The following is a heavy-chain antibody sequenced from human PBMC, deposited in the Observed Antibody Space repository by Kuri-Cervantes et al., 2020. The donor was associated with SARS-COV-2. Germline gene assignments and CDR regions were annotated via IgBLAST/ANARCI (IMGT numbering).Heavy chain of an antibody. J-gene: IGHJ4*02. V-gene: IGHV3-74*01. Sequence: GESLKISCAASGFTFSGHWIHWVRQAPGKGLVWVSRINPDGSYTNNADSVKGRFALSRDNAKNMLFLQMNSLRAEDTAVYYCATLVGASRDDFDYWGQGTRVTVSS. CDR2: INPDGSYT. D-gene: IGHD1-26*01. CDR3: ATLVGASRDDFDY. CDR1: GFTFSGHW.